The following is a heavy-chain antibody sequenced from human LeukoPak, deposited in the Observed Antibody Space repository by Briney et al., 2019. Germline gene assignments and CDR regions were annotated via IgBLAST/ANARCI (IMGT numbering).Heavy chain of an antibody. D-gene: IGHD2-2*01. CDR3: ARDRCSSTSCFIDY. J-gene: IGHJ4*02. CDR2: IKQDGSEK. Sequence: GGSLRLSCAVSGFTFSNYWMSWVRQAPGKGLEWVANIKQDGSEKYYVDSVKGRFTISRDNAKNSLYLQMNSLRAEDRAVYYCARDRCSSTSCFIDYWGQGILVTVSS. CDR1: GFTFSNYW. V-gene: IGHV3-7*04.